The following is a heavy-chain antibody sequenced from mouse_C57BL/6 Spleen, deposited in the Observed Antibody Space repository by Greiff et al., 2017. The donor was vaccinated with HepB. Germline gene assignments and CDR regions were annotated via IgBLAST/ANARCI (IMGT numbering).Heavy chain of an antibody. J-gene: IGHJ2*01. CDR3: ASYDGYYFDY. V-gene: IGHV1-59*01. D-gene: IGHD2-3*01. CDR1: GYTFTSYW. CDR2: IDPSDSYT. Sequence: QVQLQQPGAELVRPGTSVKLSCKASGYTFTSYWMHWVKQRPGQGLEWIGVIDPSDSYTNYNQKFKGKATLTVDTSSSTAYMQLSSLTSEDSAVYYCASYDGYYFDYWGQGTTLTVSS.